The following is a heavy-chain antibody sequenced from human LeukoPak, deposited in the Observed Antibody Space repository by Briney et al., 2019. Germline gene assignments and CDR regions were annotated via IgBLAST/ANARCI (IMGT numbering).Heavy chain of an antibody. CDR2: ISAYNGNT. D-gene: IGHD6-13*01. J-gene: IGHJ6*02. Sequence: ASVKVSCKASGYTFTSYGISWVRQAPGQGLEWMGWISAYNGNTNYAQKLQGRVTMTTDTSTSTAYVELRSLRSDDTAVYYCARDHFGLPIAAAGYYYYGMDVWGQGTTVTVSS. CDR1: GYTFTSYG. V-gene: IGHV1-18*01. CDR3: ARDHFGLPIAAAGYYYYGMDV.